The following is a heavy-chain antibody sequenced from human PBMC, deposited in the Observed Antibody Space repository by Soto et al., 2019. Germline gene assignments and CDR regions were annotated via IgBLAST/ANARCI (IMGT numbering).Heavy chain of an antibody. CDR1: GFTFSGSA. CDR2: IRSKANSYAT. J-gene: IGHJ6*02. V-gene: IGHV3-73*02. D-gene: IGHD6-13*01. Sequence: EVQLVESGGGLVQPGGSLKLSCAASGFTFSGSAMHWVRQASGKGLEWVGRIRSKANSYATAYTASVKGRFTVSRDDSKNTAYLQMNSLKTEDTAVYYRTRLADGESSRMDVWGQGTMVTVSS. CDR3: TRLADGESSRMDV.